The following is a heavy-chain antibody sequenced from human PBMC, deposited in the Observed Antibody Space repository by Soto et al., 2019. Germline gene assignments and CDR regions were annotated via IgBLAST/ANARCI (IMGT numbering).Heavy chain of an antibody. CDR2: TYYRSKWYN. Sequence: SQTLSLTCAISGDSVSSNSAAWNWIRQSPSRGLEWLGRTYYRSKWYNDYAVSVKSRITINPDTSKNQFSLQLNSVTPEDTAVYYCARDPGDHYCSGGSCYGWGWFDPWGQGTLVTVSS. D-gene: IGHD2-15*01. CDR3: ARDPGDHYCSGGSCYGWGWFDP. J-gene: IGHJ5*02. V-gene: IGHV6-1*01. CDR1: GDSVSSNSAA.